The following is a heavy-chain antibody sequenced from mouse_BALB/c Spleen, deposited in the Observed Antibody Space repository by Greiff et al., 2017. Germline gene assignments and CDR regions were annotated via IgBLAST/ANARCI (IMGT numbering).Heavy chain of an antibody. D-gene: IGHD1-1*01. CDR2: INSNGGST. V-gene: IGHV5-6-3*01. Sequence: EVKLVESGGGLVQPGGSLKLSCAASGFTFSSYGMSWVRQTPDKRLELVATINSNGGSTYYPDSVKGRFTISRDNAKNTLYLQMSSLKSEGTAMYYCARLRMGAMDYWGQGTSVTVSS. J-gene: IGHJ4*01. CDR1: GFTFSSYG. CDR3: ARLRMGAMDY.